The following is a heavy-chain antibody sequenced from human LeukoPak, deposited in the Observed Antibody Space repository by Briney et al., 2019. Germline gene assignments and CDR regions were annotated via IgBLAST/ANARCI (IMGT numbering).Heavy chain of an antibody. Sequence: GGSLRLSCAASGFTFSSYAMSWVRQAPGKGLEWVSSISSSSSYIYYADSVKGRFTISRDNAKNSLYLQMNSLRAEDTAVYYCASWVVVVPAAINPYYFDYWGQGTLVTVSS. V-gene: IGHV3-21*01. CDR1: GFTFSSYA. J-gene: IGHJ4*02. D-gene: IGHD2-2*02. CDR3: ASWVVVVPAAINPYYFDY. CDR2: ISSSSSYI.